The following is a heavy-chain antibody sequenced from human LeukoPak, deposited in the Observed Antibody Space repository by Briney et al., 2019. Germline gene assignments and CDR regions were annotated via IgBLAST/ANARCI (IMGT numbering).Heavy chain of an antibody. D-gene: IGHD4-11*01. Sequence: GGSLRLSCAASGLTFSSYAMSWVRQAPGKGLEWVSAISGSGGSTYYADSVKGRFTISRDNSKNTLYLQMNSLRAEDTAVYYCAKLVYSSSLYFQHWGQGTLVTVSS. CDR3: AKLVYSSSLYFQH. J-gene: IGHJ1*01. V-gene: IGHV3-23*01. CDR1: GLTFSSYA. CDR2: ISGSGGST.